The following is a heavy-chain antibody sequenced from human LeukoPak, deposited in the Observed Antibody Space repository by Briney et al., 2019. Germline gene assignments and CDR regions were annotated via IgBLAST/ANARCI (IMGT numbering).Heavy chain of an antibody. V-gene: IGHV4-4*07. CDR1: GGSLVVYY. J-gene: IGHJ4*02. CDR3: ARARSGWYFDY. Sequence: PSETLSLTCTISGGSLVVYYWTWIRQPAGKGLEWIGRISSSGSTNYNPSLKSRVTMSVDTSKNQVSLRLSSVTAADTAVYYCARARSGWYFDYWGQGNLVTVSS. D-gene: IGHD6-19*01. CDR2: ISSSGST.